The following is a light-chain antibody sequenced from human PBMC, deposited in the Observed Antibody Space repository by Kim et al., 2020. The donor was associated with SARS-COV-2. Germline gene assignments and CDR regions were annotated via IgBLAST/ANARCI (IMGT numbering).Light chain of an antibody. CDR1: NIGSKS. CDR3: QVWDTNSDHVV. J-gene: IGLJ2*01. V-gene: IGLV3-21*03. CDR2: DDS. Sequence: SYELTQPPSVSVAPGKTDRITCGGNNIGSKSVYWYQQKSGQAPVLVVFDDSDRPSGIPERFSGSRSGNTATLTVIRVEAGDEADYYCQVWDTNSDHVVFGRGTHLTVL.